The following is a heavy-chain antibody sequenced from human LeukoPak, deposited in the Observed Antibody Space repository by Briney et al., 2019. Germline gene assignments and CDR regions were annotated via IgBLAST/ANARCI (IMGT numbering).Heavy chain of an antibody. D-gene: IGHD3-16*02. CDR3: ARDKFYDYVWGSYRPFDY. V-gene: IGHV3-21*01. Sequence: PGGSLRLSCAASGFTFRRYWMNWVRQAPGKGLEWVSSISSSSYIYYADAVKGRFTISRDNAKNSLYLQMNSLRAEDTAVYYCARDKFYDYVWGSYRPFDYWGQGTLVTVSS. CDR1: GFTFRRYW. CDR2: ISSSSYI. J-gene: IGHJ4*02.